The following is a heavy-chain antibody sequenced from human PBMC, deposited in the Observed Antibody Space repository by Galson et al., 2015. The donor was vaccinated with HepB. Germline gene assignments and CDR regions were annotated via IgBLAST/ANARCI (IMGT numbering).Heavy chain of an antibody. V-gene: IGHV3-48*04. CDR3: ARDYDPSARPLSYFDL. CDR2: ISSSSTRI. CDR1: GFNFSDYS. D-gene: IGHD3-3*01. Sequence: SLRLSCAVSGFNFSDYSMNWVRQAPGKGLEWISHISSSSTRIYYTDSVKGRFTISRDNTANALYLQMNSLRAEDTAVYYCARDYDPSARPLSYFDLWGRGTLVTVSS. J-gene: IGHJ2*01.